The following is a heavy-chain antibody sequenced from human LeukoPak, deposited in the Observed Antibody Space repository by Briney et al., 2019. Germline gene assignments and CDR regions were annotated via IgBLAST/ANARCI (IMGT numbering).Heavy chain of an antibody. D-gene: IGHD3-3*01. J-gene: IGHJ4*02. V-gene: IGHV1-24*01. CDR1: GYTLTELS. CDR2: FEPEDGET. Sequence: GASVKVSCKVSGYTLTELSMHWVRQAPGKGLEWMGGFEPEDGETIYAQKFQGRVTMTEDTSTDTAYMELSSLRSEDTAVYYCATHYDFWSGYSFDYWGQGTLVTVSS. CDR3: ATHYDFWSGYSFDY.